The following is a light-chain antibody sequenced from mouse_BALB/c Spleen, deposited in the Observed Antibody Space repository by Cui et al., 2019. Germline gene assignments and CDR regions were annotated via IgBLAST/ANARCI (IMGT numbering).Light chain of an antibody. CDR2: WAS. CDR1: QAVSTA. V-gene: IGKV6-25*01. CDR3: QQHYSTPLT. J-gene: IGKJ5*01. Sequence: DIVLTQSHKFMSTSVGDRVSITCKASQAVSTAVAWYQQKPGQSPKILIYWASTRHTGVPDRFTGSGSGTDYTLTISSVQAEDLALYYCQQHYSTPLTFGAGTKLELK.